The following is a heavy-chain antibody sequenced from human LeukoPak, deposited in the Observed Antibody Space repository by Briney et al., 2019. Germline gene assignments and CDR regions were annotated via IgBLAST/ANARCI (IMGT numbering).Heavy chain of an antibody. V-gene: IGHV3-23*01. D-gene: IGHD3-3*01. CDR2: ISGSGGST. CDR1: GFTFSSYA. Sequence: GGSLRISCAASGFTFSSYAMSWVRQAPGKGLEWVSAISGSGGSTYYADSVKGRFTISRDNSKNTLYLQMNSLRAEDTAVYYCAKCQMYYDFWSGYIHWGQGTLVTVSS. CDR3: AKCQMYYDFWSGYIH. J-gene: IGHJ4*02.